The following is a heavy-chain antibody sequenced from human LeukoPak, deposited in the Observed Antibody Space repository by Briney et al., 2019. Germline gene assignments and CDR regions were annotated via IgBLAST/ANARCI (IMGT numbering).Heavy chain of an antibody. CDR3: AKTTPFYCSSTSCHVGWFDP. J-gene: IGHJ5*02. CDR2: ISGSGGST. CDR1: GFTFSSYA. Sequence: GGSLRLSCAASGFTFSSYAMSWVRQAPGKGLEWVSAISGSGGSTYYADSVKGRFTISRDNSKNTLYLQMNSLRAGDTAVYYCAKTTPFYCSSTSCHVGWFDPWGQGTLVTVSS. V-gene: IGHV3-23*01. D-gene: IGHD2-2*01.